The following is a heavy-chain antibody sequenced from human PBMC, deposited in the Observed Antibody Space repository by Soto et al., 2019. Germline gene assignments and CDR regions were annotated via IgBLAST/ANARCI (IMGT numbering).Heavy chain of an antibody. Sequence: GASVKVSCKASGGTFSSYAISWVRQAPGQGLEWMGGIIPIFGTANYAQKFQGRVTITADESTSTAYMELSSLRSEDTAVYYCATTHIVVVPAAYVRYDAFDIWGQGTMVTVS. CDR3: ATTHIVVVPAAYVRYDAFDI. D-gene: IGHD2-2*01. V-gene: IGHV1-69*13. J-gene: IGHJ3*02. CDR2: IIPIFGTA. CDR1: GGTFSSYA.